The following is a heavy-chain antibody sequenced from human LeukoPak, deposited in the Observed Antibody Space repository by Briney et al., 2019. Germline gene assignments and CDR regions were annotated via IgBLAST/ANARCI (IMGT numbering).Heavy chain of an antibody. V-gene: IGHV4-59*08. D-gene: IGHD2-15*01. Sequence: SETLSLTSTVSGGSISSYYWSWIRQPPGKGLEWIGYIYYSGSTNYNPSLKSRVTISVDTSKNQFSLKLSSVTAADTAVYYCARLRIAAAPGYYFDYWGQGTLVTVSS. J-gene: IGHJ4*02. CDR1: GGSISSYY. CDR2: IYYSGST. CDR3: ARLRIAAAPGYYFDY.